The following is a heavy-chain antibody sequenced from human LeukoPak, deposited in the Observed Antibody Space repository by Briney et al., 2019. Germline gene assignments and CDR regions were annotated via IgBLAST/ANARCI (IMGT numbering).Heavy chain of an antibody. J-gene: IGHJ4*02. CDR2: INHSGST. D-gene: IGHD3-3*01. V-gene: IGHV4-34*01. CDR3: ARGLRFWSTRTLPVYYFDY. CDR1: GGSFSGYY. Sequence: SETLSLTCAVYGGSFSGYYWRWIRQPPGKGLEWIGEINHSGSTNYNPSLKSRVTISVDTSKNQFSLKLSSVTAADTAVYYCARGLRFWSTRTLPVYYFDYWGQGTLVTVSS.